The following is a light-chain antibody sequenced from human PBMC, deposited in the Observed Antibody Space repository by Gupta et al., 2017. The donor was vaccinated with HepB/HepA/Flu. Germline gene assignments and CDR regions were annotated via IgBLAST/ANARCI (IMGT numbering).Light chain of an antibody. CDR3: QQYNSDSPRRA. V-gene: IGKV1-5*03. CDR1: QSISSW. CDR2: KAS. J-gene: IGKJ1*01. Sequence: DIQMTQSPSTLSASVGDRVTITCRASQSISSWLAWYQQKPGKAPKLLIYKASSLESGVPSRFSGSGSGTEFTLTISSLQPDDFATYYCQQYNSDSPRRAFGQGTKVEIK.